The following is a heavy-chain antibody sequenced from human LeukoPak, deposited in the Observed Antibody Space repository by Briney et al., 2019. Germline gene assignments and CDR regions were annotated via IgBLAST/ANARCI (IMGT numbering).Heavy chain of an antibody. D-gene: IGHD2-2*01. J-gene: IGHJ6*02. CDR3: ARDFPDYCSSTSCYPDYYGMDV. CDR1: GGSISSYY. Sequence: SETLSLTCTVSGGSISSYYWSWIRQPAGKGLEWIGRIYTSGSTNYNPSLKSRVTMSVDTSKNQFSLKLSSVTAADTAVYYCARDFPDYCSSTSCYPDYYGMDVWGQGTTVTVSS. V-gene: IGHV4-4*07. CDR2: IYTSGST.